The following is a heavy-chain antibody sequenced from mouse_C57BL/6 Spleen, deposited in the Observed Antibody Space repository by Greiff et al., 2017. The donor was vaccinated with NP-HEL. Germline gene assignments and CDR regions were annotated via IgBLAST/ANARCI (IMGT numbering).Heavy chain of an antibody. J-gene: IGHJ4*01. CDR2: IYPGDGDT. V-gene: IGHV1-82*01. CDR1: GYAFSSSW. CDR3: ASSNWYAMDD. Sequence: VQLQQSGPELVKPGASVKISCKASGYAFSSSWMNWVKQRPGTGLEWIGRIYPGDGDTNYNGKFKGKATLTADKSSSTAYMQLSSLTSEDSAVYFCASSNWYAMDDWGQGTSVTVSS. D-gene: IGHD2-5*01.